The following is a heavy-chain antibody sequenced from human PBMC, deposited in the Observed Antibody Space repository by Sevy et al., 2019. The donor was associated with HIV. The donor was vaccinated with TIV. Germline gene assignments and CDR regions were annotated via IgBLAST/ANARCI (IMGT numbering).Heavy chain of an antibody. CDR1: GYTFTGQY. V-gene: IGHV1-2*02. CDR2: VNPRNGGT. Sequence: ASVKVSCKASGYTFTGQYIHWVRQVPGQGLEWVGWVNPRNGGTKTAQSFEGRVTLTRDTSISTANLKMGSLTSDDTAVYFCARARLGPLGSLDSWGQGTLVTVSS. D-gene: IGHD3-10*01. J-gene: IGHJ4*02. CDR3: ARARLGPLGSLDS.